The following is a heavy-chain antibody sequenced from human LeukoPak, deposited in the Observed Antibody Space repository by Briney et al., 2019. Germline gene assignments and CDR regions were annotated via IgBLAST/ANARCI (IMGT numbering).Heavy chain of an antibody. J-gene: IGHJ4*02. D-gene: IGHD6-19*01. Sequence: SSETLSLTCTVSGGSISSVRYYWGWIRQPPGKGLEWIGTIFYGGSTYYNPSLKSRVSVAVDRSKNQFSLKLSSVTAADTAVYYCARHSGYSSGWYSRMANFDYWGQGTLVTVSS. CDR2: IFYGGST. V-gene: IGHV4-39*01. CDR3: ARHSGYSSGWYSRMANFDY. CDR1: GGSISSVRYY.